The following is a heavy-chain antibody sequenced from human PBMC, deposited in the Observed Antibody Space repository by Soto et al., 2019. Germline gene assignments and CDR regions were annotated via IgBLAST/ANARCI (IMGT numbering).Heavy chain of an antibody. CDR1: GGSFSGYY. CDR3: ARPGYSSSESWFDP. CDR2: INHSGST. D-gene: IGHD6-13*01. Sequence: SETLSLTCAVYGGSFSGYYWSWIRQPPGKGLEWIGEINHSGSTNYNPSLKSRVTISVDTSKNQFPLKLSSVTAADTAVYYCARPGYSSSESWFDPWGQGTLVTVSS. J-gene: IGHJ5*02. V-gene: IGHV4-34*01.